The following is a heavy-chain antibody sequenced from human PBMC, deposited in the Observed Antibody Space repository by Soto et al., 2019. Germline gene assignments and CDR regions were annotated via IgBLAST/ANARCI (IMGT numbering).Heavy chain of an antibody. D-gene: IGHD2-2*01. Sequence: EVQLVESGGGLVQPGGSLRLSCVASGFTFSGYWMHWVRQAPGKGLVWVSRISSDGTTTNYADSVEGRFTISRDNARNTLYLQVNSLRAEDSAVYYCARDYWVQLDHWGQGTLVTVSS. J-gene: IGHJ4*02. CDR3: ARDYWVQLDH. CDR2: ISSDGTTT. CDR1: GFTFSGYW. V-gene: IGHV3-74*01.